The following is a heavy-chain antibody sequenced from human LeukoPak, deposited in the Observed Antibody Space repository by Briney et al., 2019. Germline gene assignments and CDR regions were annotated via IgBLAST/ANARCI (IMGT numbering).Heavy chain of an antibody. CDR1: GGSFSGYY. J-gene: IGHJ4*02. V-gene: IGHV4-34*01. CDR2: INHSGST. D-gene: IGHD6-13*01. CDR3: ARAEGHSSSWYEGGIYFDY. Sequence: SETLSLTCAVYGGSFSGYYWSRIRQPPGKGLEWIGEINHSGSTNYNPSLKSRVTISVDTSKNQFSLKLSSVTAADTAVYYCARAEGHSSSWYEGGIYFDYWGQGTLVTVSS.